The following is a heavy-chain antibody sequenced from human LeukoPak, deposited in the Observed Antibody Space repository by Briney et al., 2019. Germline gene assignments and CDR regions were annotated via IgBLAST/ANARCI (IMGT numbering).Heavy chain of an antibody. D-gene: IGHD3-10*01. J-gene: IGHJ3*02. Sequence: PSETLSLTCTVSGGSISSNYWSWIRQPPGQGLGWIGYINYSGSTNYNPSLKSRVTISVDTSKNQFSLKLSPVTAADTAVYYCARGGILWCGVPYDAFDIWGQGTMVTVSS. V-gene: IGHV4-59*01. CDR3: ARGGILWCGVPYDAFDI. CDR1: GGSISSNY. CDR2: INYSGST.